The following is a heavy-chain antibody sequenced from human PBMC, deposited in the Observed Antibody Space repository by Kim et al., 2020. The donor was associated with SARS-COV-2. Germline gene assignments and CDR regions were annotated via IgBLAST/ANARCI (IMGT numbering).Heavy chain of an antibody. J-gene: IGHJ4*02. Sequence: SETLSLTCTVSGGSISSSSYYWGWIRQPPGKGLEWIGSIYYSGSTYYNPSLKSRVTISVDTSKNQFSLKLRSVTAADTAVYYCARDPSWFGKFDYWGQGT. CDR1: GGSISSSSYY. D-gene: IGHD3-10*01. CDR3: ARDPSWFGKFDY. CDR2: IYYSGST. V-gene: IGHV4-39*07.